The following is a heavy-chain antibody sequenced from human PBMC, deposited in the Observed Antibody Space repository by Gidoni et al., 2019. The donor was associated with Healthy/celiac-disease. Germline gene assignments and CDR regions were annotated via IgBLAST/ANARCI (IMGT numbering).Heavy chain of an antibody. CDR1: GFPLSDYY. D-gene: IGHD6-19*01. Sequence: QVQLVESGGGLVKPGGSLSLSCAASGFPLSDYYMSWIRQAPGKGLEWVSYISSSSSYTNNADSVKGRFTIARDNAKNSLYLQMNSLRAEDTAVYYCARVGSSGWFLDYWGQGTLVSVSS. J-gene: IGHJ4*02. CDR2: ISSSSSYT. V-gene: IGHV3-11*06. CDR3: ARVGSSGWFLDY.